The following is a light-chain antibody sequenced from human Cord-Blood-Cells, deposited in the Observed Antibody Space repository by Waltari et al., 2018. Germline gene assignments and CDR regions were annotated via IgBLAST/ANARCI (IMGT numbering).Light chain of an antibody. Sequence: SSELTPDPAVSVALAQTVRLSCLGDSLRSYYASWYQQKPGQALVLLIYGKNNRPSGIPDRFSGSSSGNTASLTITGAQAEDEADYYCNSRDSSGNHVVFGGGTKLTVL. CDR3: NSRDSSGNHVV. CDR1: SLRSYY. CDR2: GKN. V-gene: IGLV3-19*01. J-gene: IGLJ2*01.